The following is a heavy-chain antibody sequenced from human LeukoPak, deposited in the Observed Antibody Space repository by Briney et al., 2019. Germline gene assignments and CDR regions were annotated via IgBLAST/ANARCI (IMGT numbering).Heavy chain of an antibody. CDR3: ARDRPPASDYGDYDSTYYYYGMDV. Sequence: SETLSLTCTVSGGSISSYYWSWIRQPPGKGLEWIGYIYYSGSTYYNPSLKSRVTISVDTSKNQFSLKLSSVTAADTAVYYCARDRPPASDYGDYDSTYYYYGMDVWGQGTTVTVSS. D-gene: IGHD4-17*01. V-gene: IGHV4-59*12. J-gene: IGHJ6*02. CDR1: GGSISSYY. CDR2: IYYSGST.